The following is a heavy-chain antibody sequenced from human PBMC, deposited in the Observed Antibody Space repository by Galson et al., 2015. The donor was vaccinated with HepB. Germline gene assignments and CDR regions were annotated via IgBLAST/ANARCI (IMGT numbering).Heavy chain of an antibody. CDR1: GFTFSSYA. Sequence: SLRLSCAASGFTFSSYAMHWVRQAPGKGLEWVAVISYDGSNKYYADSVKGRFTISRDNSKNTLYLQMNSLRAEDTAVYYCAREKWESEIVVVPAAILNYYYYGMDVWGQGTTVTVSS. CDR3: AREKWESEIVVVPAAILNYYYYGMDV. CDR2: ISYDGSNK. V-gene: IGHV3-30*04. J-gene: IGHJ6*02. D-gene: IGHD2-2*01.